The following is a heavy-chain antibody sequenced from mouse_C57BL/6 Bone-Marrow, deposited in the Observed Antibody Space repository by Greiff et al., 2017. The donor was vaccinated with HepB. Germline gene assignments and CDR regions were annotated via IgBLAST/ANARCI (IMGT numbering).Heavy chain of an antibody. CDR3: ARYGSRGDAMDY. J-gene: IGHJ4*01. D-gene: IGHD1-1*01. Sequence: VQLQQPGAELVRPGSSVKLSCKASGYTFTSYWMHWVKQRPIQGLEWIGNIDPSDSETHYNQKFKDKATLTVDKSSSTAYMQLSSLTSEDSAVYYCARYGSRGDAMDYWGQGTSVTVSS. CDR2: IDPSDSET. V-gene: IGHV1-52*01. CDR1: GYTFTSYW.